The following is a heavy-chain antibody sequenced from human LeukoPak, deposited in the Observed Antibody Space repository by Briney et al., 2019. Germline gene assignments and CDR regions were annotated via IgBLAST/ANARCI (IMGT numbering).Heavy chain of an antibody. CDR3: ARDKLLWSTYNWFDP. J-gene: IGHJ5*02. Sequence: GGSLRLSCAASGFTFSDYYMSWIRQAPGKGLEWVSYISSSSSYTNYADSVKGRFTISRDNAKNSLYLQMNSLRAEDTAVYYCARDKLLWSTYNWFDPWGQGTLVTVSS. CDR1: GFTFSDYY. CDR2: ISSSSSYT. V-gene: IGHV3-11*06. D-gene: IGHD3-10*01.